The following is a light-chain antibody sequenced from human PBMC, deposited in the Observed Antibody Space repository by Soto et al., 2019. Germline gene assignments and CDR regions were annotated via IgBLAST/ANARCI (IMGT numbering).Light chain of an antibody. CDR2: DVA. J-gene: IGLJ1*01. CDR1: SSDVGAYNY. V-gene: IGLV2-14*03. CDR3: NSYTSSSTYV. Sequence: QSALTQPASVSGSPGQSITISCSGTSSDVGAYNYVSWYQHHPGKAPKLMLYDVANRPSGVSNRFSGSKSGNTASLTISGLQAEDEADYYCNSYTSSSTYVFGTGT.